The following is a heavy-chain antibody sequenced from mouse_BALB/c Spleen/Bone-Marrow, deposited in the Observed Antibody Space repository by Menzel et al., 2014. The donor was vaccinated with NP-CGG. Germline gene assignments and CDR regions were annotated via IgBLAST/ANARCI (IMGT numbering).Heavy chain of an antibody. J-gene: IGHJ4*01. Sequence: EVMLVESGGGLVQPGGSRKLSCAASGFTFSSFGMHWVRQAPEKGLEWVAYISTGSSTIYYADTVKGRFTISRDNPKNTLFLQMTSLRSEDTAMYYCARSGRDYAMDFWGQGTSVTVSS. V-gene: IGHV5-17*02. CDR3: ARSGRDYAMDF. D-gene: IGHD3-1*01. CDR2: ISTGSSTI. CDR1: GFTFSSFG.